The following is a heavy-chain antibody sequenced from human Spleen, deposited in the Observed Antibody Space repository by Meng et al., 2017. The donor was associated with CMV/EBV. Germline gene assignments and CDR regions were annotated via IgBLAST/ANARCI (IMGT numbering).Heavy chain of an antibody. V-gene: IGHV3-23*01. Sequence: GESLKISCAASGFTFSSYAMSWVRQAPGKGLEWVSAISGSGGSTYYADSVKGRFTISRDNSKNTLYLQMNSLRAEDTAVYYCARVSTIFGVVKDAFDIWGQGTMVTVSS. CDR1: GFTFSSYA. J-gene: IGHJ3*02. D-gene: IGHD3-3*01. CDR2: ISGSGGST. CDR3: ARVSTIFGVVKDAFDI.